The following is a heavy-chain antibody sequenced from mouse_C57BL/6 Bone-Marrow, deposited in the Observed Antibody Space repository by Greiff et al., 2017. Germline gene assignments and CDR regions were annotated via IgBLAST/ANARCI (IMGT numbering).Heavy chain of an antibody. CDR2: INPNNGGT. CDR3: ARRGLREGYFDY. D-gene: IGHD2-2*01. J-gene: IGHJ2*01. CDR1: GYTFTDYN. Sequence: VQLQQSGPELVKPGASVKMSCKASGYTFTDYNMHWVKQSHGKSLEWIGYINPNNGGTSYNQKFKGKATLTVNKSSSTAYMELRSLTSEDSAVYYCARRGLREGYFDYWGQGTTLTVSS. V-gene: IGHV1-22*01.